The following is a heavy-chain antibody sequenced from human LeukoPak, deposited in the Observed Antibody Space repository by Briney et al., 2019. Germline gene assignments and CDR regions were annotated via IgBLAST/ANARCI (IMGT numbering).Heavy chain of an antibody. V-gene: IGHV3-9*01. CDR3: VRVTGLNFYYYGMDV. J-gene: IGHJ6*02. D-gene: IGHD2-21*02. Sequence: GGSLRLSCAASGFMFDEYAMHWVRQAPGKGLEWVSGISWNSDKIAYADSVKGRFTISRDNAKNSLYLQMNSLRAEDTALYYCVRVTGLNFYYYGMDVWGQGTTVTVSS. CDR1: GFMFDEYA. CDR2: ISWNSDKI.